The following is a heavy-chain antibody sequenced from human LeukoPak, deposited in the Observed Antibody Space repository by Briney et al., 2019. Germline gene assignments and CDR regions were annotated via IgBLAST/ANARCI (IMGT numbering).Heavy chain of an antibody. CDR1: GFTFSSYE. J-gene: IGHJ4*02. CDR3: ARFHSGSYRQYYFDY. Sequence: GGSLRLSCAASGFTFSSYEMNWVRQAPGKGLEWVANIKQDGSEKYYVDSVKGRFTISRDNAKNSLYLQMNSLRAEDTAVYYCARFHSGSYRQYYFDYWGQGTLVTVSS. V-gene: IGHV3-7*01. CDR2: IKQDGSEK. D-gene: IGHD1-26*01.